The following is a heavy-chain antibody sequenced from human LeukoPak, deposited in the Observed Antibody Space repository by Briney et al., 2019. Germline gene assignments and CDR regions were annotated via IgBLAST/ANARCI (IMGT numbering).Heavy chain of an antibody. J-gene: IGHJ6*02. CDR1: GGSFSGYY. V-gene: IGHV4-34*01. CDR3: ARHLLGGSSWRPYYYYYGMDV. Sequence: SETLSLTCAVYGGSFSGYYWSWIRQPPGKGLEWIGEINHSGSTNYNPSLKSRVTISVDTSKNQFSLKLSSVTAADTAVYYCARHLLGGSSWRPYYYYYGMDVWGQGTTVTVSS. CDR2: INHSGST. D-gene: IGHD6-13*01.